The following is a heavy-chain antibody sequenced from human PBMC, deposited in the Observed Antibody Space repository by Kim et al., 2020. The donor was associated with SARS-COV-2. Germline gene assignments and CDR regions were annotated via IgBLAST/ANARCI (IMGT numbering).Heavy chain of an antibody. D-gene: IGHD3-3*01. CDR3: AGDGDGWFDP. Sequence: STTYNPALMNRRSISVDTTTNQFSLQLSSVTAADTAVYYCAGDGDGWFDPWGQGTLVTVSS. V-gene: IGHV4-59*01. J-gene: IGHJ5*02. CDR2: ST.